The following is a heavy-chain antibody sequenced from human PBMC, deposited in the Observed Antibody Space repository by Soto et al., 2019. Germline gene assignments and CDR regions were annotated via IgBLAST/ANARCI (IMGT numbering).Heavy chain of an antibody. CDR3: ARGSAAGTKSPFDY. J-gene: IGHJ4*02. CDR1: GGSISDHY. D-gene: IGHD6-13*01. CDR2: IYNGGRT. Sequence: ETLSLTCTVSGGSISDHYYMWIRQSPGKGLEYIGYIYNGGRTDYNPSLKSRVIISVDTSKNQFSLKLTSVTAADTAVYYCARGSAAGTKSPFDYWGQGTLVTVSS. V-gene: IGHV4-59*11.